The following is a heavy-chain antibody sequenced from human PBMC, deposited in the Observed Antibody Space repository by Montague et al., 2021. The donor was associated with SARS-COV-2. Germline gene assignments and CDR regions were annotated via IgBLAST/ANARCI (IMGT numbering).Heavy chain of an antibody. V-gene: IGHV4-59*13. CDR2: MYYSGST. J-gene: IGHJ4*02. CDR1: GGSISSYY. D-gene: IGHD3-22*01. Sequence: SETLSLTCTVSGGSISSYYWSWIRQPPGKGLEWIGYMYYSGSTNYSPSLKSRVTISVDTSKNQFSLRVISATAADTAVYYCARIGYGSVGYYDIYPDWGQGTLVTVSS. CDR3: ARIGYGSVGYYDIYPD.